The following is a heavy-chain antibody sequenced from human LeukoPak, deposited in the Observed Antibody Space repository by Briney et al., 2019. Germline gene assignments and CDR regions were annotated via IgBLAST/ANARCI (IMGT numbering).Heavy chain of an antibody. Sequence: SVKVSCKASGGTFSSYAISWVRQAPGQVLAWMGRIIPILGIANYAQKFQGRVTITADKSTSTAYMELSSLRSEDTAVYYCAQGPFKSAFDIWGQGTMVTVSS. CDR2: IIPILGIA. CDR3: AQGPFKSAFDI. V-gene: IGHV1-69*04. J-gene: IGHJ3*02. CDR1: GGTFSSYA.